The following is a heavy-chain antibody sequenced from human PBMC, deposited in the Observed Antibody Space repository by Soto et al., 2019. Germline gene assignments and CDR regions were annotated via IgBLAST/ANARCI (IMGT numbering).Heavy chain of an antibody. Sequence: GASVKVSCKASGGTFSSYAISWVRQAPGQGLEWMGGIIPIFGTANYAQKFQGRVTITADKSTSTAYMELSSLRSEDTAVYYCARVNSYGPYYYYGMDVWGQGTTVTVSS. CDR2: IIPIFGTA. J-gene: IGHJ6*02. CDR1: GGTFSSYA. V-gene: IGHV1-69*06. CDR3: ARVNSYGPYYYYGMDV. D-gene: IGHD5-18*01.